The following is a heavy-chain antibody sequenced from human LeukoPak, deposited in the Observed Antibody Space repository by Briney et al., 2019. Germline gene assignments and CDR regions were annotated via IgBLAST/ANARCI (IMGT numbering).Heavy chain of an antibody. CDR2: IYYSGST. D-gene: IGHD6-19*01. Sequence: PSETLSLTCTVSGGSISSSSYYWGWIRQPPGMELEWIVSIYYSGSTHYNPSLRSRVTISVDTSKNQFSLKLSSLTAADTAVYYCARVCPPDSSGWYSDWFDPWGQGTLVTVSS. J-gene: IGHJ5*02. CDR3: ARVCPPDSSGWYSDWFDP. V-gene: IGHV4-39*07. CDR1: GGSISSSSYY.